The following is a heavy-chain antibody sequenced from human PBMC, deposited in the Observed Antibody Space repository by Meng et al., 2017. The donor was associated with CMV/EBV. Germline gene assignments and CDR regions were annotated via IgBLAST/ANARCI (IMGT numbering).Heavy chain of an antibody. CDR2: ISGSGGST. CDR3: AKDVSSGYYHPYFDY. J-gene: IGHJ4*02. Sequence: AGFTVRRYDMGGVRQAPGKGLEWVSAISGSGGSTYYADSVKGRFTISRDNSKNTLYLQMNSLRAEDTAVYYCAKDVSSGYYHPYFDYWGQGTLVTVSS. CDR1: GFTVRRYD. V-gene: IGHV3-23*01. D-gene: IGHD3-22*01.